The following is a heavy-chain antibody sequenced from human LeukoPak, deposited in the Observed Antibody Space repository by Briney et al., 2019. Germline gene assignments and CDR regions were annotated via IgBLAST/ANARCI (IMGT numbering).Heavy chain of an antibody. CDR2: IIPILGIA. V-gene: IGHV1-69*04. D-gene: IGHD3-16*02. CDR3: ARDWRYRPGGY. Sequence: SVKVSCKASGGTFSSYAISWVRQAPGQGLEWMGRIIPILGIANYAQKFQGRVTITADKSTSTAYMELSSLRSEDTAVYYCARDWRYRPGGYWGQGTLVTVSS. J-gene: IGHJ4*02. CDR1: GGTFSSYA.